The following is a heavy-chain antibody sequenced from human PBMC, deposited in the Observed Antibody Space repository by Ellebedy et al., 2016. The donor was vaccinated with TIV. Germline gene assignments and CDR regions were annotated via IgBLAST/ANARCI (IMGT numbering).Heavy chain of an antibody. D-gene: IGHD4-17*01. CDR1: GFNFRSYW. CDR2: IRQEGDEI. J-gene: IGHJ5*02. Sequence: PGGSLRLSCAASGFNFRSYWMTWVRQAPGKGLEWVAKIRQEGDEIYYVESVKGRLPISRDNPKNSLFPQMNSLRIEDTAVDYCARRASYGDYAVQVNPWFDPWGQGTLVTVSS. V-gene: IGHV3-7*01. CDR3: ARRASYGDYAVQVNPWFDP.